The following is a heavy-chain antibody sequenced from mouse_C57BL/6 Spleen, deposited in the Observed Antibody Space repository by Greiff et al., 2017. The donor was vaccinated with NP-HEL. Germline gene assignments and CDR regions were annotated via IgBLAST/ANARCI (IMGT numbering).Heavy chain of an antibody. Sequence: QVQLQQPGAELVMPGASVKLSCKASGYTFTSYWMHWVKQRPGQGLEWIGEIDPSDSYTNYNQKFTGKSTLTVDKSSSTAYMQLSSLTSEDSAVYYCARHGFITTVVATDYWGQGTTLTVSS. D-gene: IGHD1-1*01. V-gene: IGHV1-69*01. CDR2: IDPSDSYT. J-gene: IGHJ2*01. CDR3: ARHGFITTVVATDY. CDR1: GYTFTSYW.